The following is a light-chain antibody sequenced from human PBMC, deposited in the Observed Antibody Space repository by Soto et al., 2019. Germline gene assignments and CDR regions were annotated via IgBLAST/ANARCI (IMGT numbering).Light chain of an antibody. CDR1: SSDVGAYNY. CDR3: SSYTSSSTWV. V-gene: IGLV2-14*01. J-gene: IGLJ3*02. CDR2: EVS. Sequence: QSALTQPASVSGSPGQSITISCTGTSSDVGAYNYVSWYQQHPGKAPKLMIYEVSNRPSGVSHRFSGSKSGNTASLTISGLQAEDEADYYCSSYTSSSTWVFGGGTQLTVL.